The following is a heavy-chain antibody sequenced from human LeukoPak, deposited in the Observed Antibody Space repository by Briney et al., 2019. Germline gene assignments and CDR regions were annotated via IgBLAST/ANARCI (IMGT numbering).Heavy chain of an antibody. V-gene: IGHV1-69*13. CDR1: GGTFSSYA. Sequence: SAKVSCKASGGTFSSYAISWVRQAPGQGLEWMGGIIPIFGTANYAQKFQGRVTITADESTSTAYMELSSLRSEDTAVYYCARYWFGELSLGMDVWGKGTTVTVSS. D-gene: IGHD3-10*01. CDR2: IIPIFGTA. CDR3: ARYWFGELSLGMDV. J-gene: IGHJ6*04.